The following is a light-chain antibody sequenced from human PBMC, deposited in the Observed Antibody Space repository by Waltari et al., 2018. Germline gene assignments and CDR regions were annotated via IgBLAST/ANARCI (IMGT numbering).Light chain of an antibody. V-gene: IGLV1-44*01. J-gene: IGLJ3*02. Sequence: QSVLTQPPSASGTPGQRVTISCSGSSSNIGSNTVNWYQQLPGTAPKLLIYSNKQRPSGVPDRCSGSKSGTSASLAISGLQSEDEADYYCAAWDDSLNAWVFGGGTKLTVL. CDR2: SNK. CDR3: AAWDDSLNAWV. CDR1: SSNIGSNT.